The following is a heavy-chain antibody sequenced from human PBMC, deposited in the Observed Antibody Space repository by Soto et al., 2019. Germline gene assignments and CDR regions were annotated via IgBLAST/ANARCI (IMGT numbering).Heavy chain of an antibody. J-gene: IGHJ4*02. D-gene: IGHD2-2*01. V-gene: IGHV3-23*01. Sequence: GGSLRLSCAASGFTFSSYAMSWVRQAPGKGLEWVSAISGSGGSTYYADSVKGRFTISRDNSKNTLYLQMNSLRAEDTAVYYCATLKIVVVPAAMVYWGQGTLVTVSS. CDR1: GFTFSSYA. CDR3: ATLKIVVVPAAMVY. CDR2: ISGSGGST.